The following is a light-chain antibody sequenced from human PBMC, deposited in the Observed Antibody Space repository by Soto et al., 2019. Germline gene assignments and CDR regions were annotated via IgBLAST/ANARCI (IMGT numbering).Light chain of an antibody. V-gene: IGKV1-39*01. J-gene: IGKJ2*01. Sequence: DIQMTQSPSSLSASVGDRVTITCRASQSISSYLNWYQQKPGKAPKLLIYAASSLQSGVPSRFSGSGSGTDFTLTISSLQPEDFATYDCQHSYSTPPTCGQGAKLEIK. CDR3: QHSYSTPPT. CDR1: QSISSY. CDR2: AAS.